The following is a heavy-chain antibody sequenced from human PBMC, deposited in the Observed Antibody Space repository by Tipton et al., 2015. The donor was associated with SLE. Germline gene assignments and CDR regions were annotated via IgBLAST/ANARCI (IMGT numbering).Heavy chain of an antibody. CDR2: IGGSGGNI. CDR1: GFPFSSYG. CDR3: AKDSYYYDSTGYLGY. Sequence: VQLVQSGGGLVQPGGSLRLSCAASGFPFSSYGMTWVRQAPGKGLEWVSGIGGSGGNIYYADSVKGRFTISRDNSKNMLYLHMNSLRAEDTAVYYCAKDSYYYDSTGYLGYWGQGALVTVSS. V-gene: IGHV3-23*04. D-gene: IGHD3-22*01. J-gene: IGHJ4*02.